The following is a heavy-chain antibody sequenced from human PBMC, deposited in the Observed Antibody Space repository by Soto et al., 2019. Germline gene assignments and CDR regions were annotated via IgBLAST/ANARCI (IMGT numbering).Heavy chain of an antibody. D-gene: IGHD6-19*01. CDR2: ITSSSDTI. V-gene: IGHV3-48*04. Sequence: PGGSLRLSCAASGFTFSSFHMNWVRQAPGRGLEWVAYITSSSDTIYYSDSVKGRFTISRDNAKNTLYLQMNSLRAEDTAVYYCARGLSIGWYYYYYGMDVWGQGTTLTVSS. CDR1: GFTFSSFH. CDR3: ARGLSIGWYYYYYGMDV. J-gene: IGHJ6*02.